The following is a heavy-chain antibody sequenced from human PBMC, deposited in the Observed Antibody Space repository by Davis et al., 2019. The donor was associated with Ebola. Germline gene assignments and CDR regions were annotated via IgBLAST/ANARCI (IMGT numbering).Heavy chain of an antibody. D-gene: IGHD4-11*01. CDR3: TRIRAADYTNYLFDF. CDR1: GFTFSSYA. V-gene: IGHV3-23*01. CDR2: ISSNGATT. Sequence: GESLKISCAASGFTFSSYAMNWVRQAPGKGLDWVSRISSNGATTHYADSVRGRFTISRDNSRNTLYLQMNSLRAEDTAVYYCTRIRAADYTNYLFDFWGQGTLVTVSS. J-gene: IGHJ4*02.